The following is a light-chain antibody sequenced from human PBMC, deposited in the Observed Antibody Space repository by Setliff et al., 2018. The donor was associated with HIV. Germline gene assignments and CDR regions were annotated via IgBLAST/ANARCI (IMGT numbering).Light chain of an antibody. CDR3: SSYTSSSTLV. V-gene: IGLV2-18*02. CDR1: GSDVGSYNR. Sequence: QSALAQSPSVSGSLGQSVTISCTGTGSDVGSYNRVSWYQQAPGTAPKLMIYEVSNRPSGVPDRFSGSKSGNTASLIISGLQAEDEADYYCSSYTSSSTLVFGGGT. CDR2: EVS. J-gene: IGLJ2*01.